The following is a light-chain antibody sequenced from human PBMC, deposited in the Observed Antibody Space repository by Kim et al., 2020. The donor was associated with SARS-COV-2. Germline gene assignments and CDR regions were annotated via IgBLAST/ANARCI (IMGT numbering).Light chain of an antibody. Sequence: GETVTISCSRSSGSIGDNYVQWYQQRPGGVPTTVIYEDDQRPSGVPDRFSGSIDSSSNSASLTISGLKTEDEADYYCQSYNRSIVVFGGGTKVTVL. CDR1: SGSIGDNY. CDR3: QSYNRSIVV. V-gene: IGLV6-57*03. CDR2: EDD. J-gene: IGLJ2*01.